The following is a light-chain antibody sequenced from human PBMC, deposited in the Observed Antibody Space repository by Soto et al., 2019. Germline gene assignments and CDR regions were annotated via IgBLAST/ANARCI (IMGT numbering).Light chain of an antibody. CDR1: QTISSW. V-gene: IGKV1-5*03. CDR2: KAS. Sequence: DIQMTQSPSTPSGSVGDRVTITCRASQTISSWLAWYQQKPGEAPKLLIYKASTLKSGVPSRFSGSGPGTEFTLTISSLQPDDFATYYCQHYNSYSEAFGQGTKVDIK. CDR3: QHYNSYSEA. J-gene: IGKJ1*01.